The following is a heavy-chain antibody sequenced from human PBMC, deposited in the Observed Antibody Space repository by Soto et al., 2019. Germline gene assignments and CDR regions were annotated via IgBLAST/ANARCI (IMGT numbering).Heavy chain of an antibody. CDR2: INPNSGGT. CDR3: ARDSNYDFWSGYFMYNWFDP. D-gene: IGHD3-3*01. CDR1: GYTFTGYY. J-gene: IGHJ5*02. V-gene: IGHV1-2*02. Sequence: ASVKVSCKASGYTFTGYYMHWVRQAPGQGLEWMGWINPNSGGTNYAQKFQGRVTMTRDTSISTAYMELSRLRSDDTAVHYCARDSNYDFWSGYFMYNWFDPWGQGTLVTVSS.